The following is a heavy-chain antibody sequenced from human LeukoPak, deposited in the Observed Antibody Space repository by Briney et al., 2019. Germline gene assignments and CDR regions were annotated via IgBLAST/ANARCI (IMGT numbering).Heavy chain of an antibody. CDR3: ARDWTRMDV. D-gene: IGHD3/OR15-3a*01. CDR2: IKQDGSEK. CDR1: GFTFTHSW. J-gene: IGHJ6*04. Sequence: GGSLRLSCAASGFTFTHSWMSWVRQAPGKGLEWVANIKQDGSEKYYVDSVEGRFTISRDNAKNSVSLQMNSLRGEDTAVYYCARDWTRMDVWGKGTTVTVSS. V-gene: IGHV3-7*01.